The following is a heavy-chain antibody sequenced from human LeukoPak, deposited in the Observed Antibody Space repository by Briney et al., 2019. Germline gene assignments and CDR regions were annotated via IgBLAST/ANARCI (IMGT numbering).Heavy chain of an antibody. Sequence: ASVKVSCKASGYTFTSYDINWVRQATGQGLEWMAWINPNSGDTKYAQKFQGRVTLTRDTSISTAYMELSRLRFDDTAVYYCATDIPSGWPLYWGQGTLVTVSS. J-gene: IGHJ4*02. CDR2: INPNSGDT. CDR1: GYTFTSYD. D-gene: IGHD6-19*01. V-gene: IGHV1-2*02. CDR3: ATDIPSGWPLY.